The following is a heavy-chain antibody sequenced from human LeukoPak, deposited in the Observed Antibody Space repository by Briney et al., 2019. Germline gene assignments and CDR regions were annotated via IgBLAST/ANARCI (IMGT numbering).Heavy chain of an antibody. V-gene: IGHV4-30-4*01. CDR1: GGSISSGDYY. D-gene: IGHD3-10*02. J-gene: IGHJ5*02. Sequence: SQTLSLTCTVSGGSISSGDYYWSWLRQPPGKGLEWVGNIYYSGSTYYNPSLKSLVTISVVTSKNPCSLKLSSVTAADTAVYYCASLTTTYSYDPGWFDPWGQGTLVTVSS. CDR2: IYYSGST. CDR3: ASLTTTYSYDPGWFDP.